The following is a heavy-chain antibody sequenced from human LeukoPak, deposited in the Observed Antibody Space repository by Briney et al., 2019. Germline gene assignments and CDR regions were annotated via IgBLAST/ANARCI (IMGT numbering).Heavy chain of an antibody. CDR3: ARVGCSGGSCYRLRYYMDV. CDR1: GGSFSGYY. Sequence: SVTLSLTCAVYGGSFSGYYWLWIRHPPGKGLEWIGDINHSGSTNYNLSLKSRVTISVDTSKNQFSLNLSSVTAADTAVYYCARVGCSGGSCYRLRYYMDVWGKGTTVTVSS. CDR2: INHSGST. J-gene: IGHJ6*03. V-gene: IGHV4-34*01. D-gene: IGHD2-15*01.